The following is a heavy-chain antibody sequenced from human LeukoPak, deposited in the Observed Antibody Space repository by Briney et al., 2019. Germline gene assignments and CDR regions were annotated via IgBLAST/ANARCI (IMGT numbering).Heavy chain of an antibody. V-gene: IGHV4-59*01. CDR1: GGSISSYY. J-gene: IGHJ6*03. Sequence: SETLSLTCTDSGGSISSYYWSWIRQPPGKGLEWIGYIYYSGSTNYNPSLKSRVTISVDTSKNQFSLKLSSVTAADTAVYYCARDNGSYYYYYMDVWGKGTTVTVSS. CDR3: ARDNGSYYYYYMDV. CDR2: IYYSGST.